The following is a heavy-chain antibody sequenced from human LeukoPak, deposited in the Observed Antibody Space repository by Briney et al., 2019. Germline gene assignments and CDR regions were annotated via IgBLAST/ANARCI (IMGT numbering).Heavy chain of an antibody. Sequence: GGSLRLSCAASGFTFSTYWMHWVRQAPGKGLVWVSRIKSDGSTNYADSVKGRFTISRDNAKNTVSLQMNSLRAEDAGVYYCARAPSEIGGYYPEYFRHWGQGTLVTVSS. J-gene: IGHJ1*01. CDR3: ARAPSEIGGYYPEYFRH. V-gene: IGHV3-74*01. CDR1: GFTFSTYW. D-gene: IGHD3-22*01. CDR2: IKSDGST.